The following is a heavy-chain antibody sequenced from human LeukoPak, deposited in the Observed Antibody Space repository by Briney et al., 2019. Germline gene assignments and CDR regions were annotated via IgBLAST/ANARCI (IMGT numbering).Heavy chain of an antibody. V-gene: IGHV3-48*01. D-gene: IGHD2-2*01. J-gene: IGHJ3*02. CDR1: GFTFSSYS. Sequence: PGGSLRLSCAASGFTFSSYSMNWDRQAQGKGLGRVSYISSSSSTIYYADSVKGRFTISRDNAKNSLYLQMNSLRAEDTAVYYCARGEDIVVVPAALAFDIWGQGTMVTVSS. CDR2: ISSSSSTI. CDR3: ARGEDIVVVPAALAFDI.